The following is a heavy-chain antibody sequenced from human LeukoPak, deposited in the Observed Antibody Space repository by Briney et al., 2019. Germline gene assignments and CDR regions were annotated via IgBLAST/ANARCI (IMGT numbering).Heavy chain of an antibody. Sequence: SETLSLTCTVSGGSIGFSYWSWIRQSPGKGPEWVGYKYASGSSNYNPSLKSRVSLSIDTSKSQFSLKLRSATAADTAVYYCARHGGGVRSPFDYWGQGTVVTVSS. CDR2: KYASGSS. V-gene: IGHV4-4*09. J-gene: IGHJ4*02. CDR1: GGSIGFSY. D-gene: IGHD3-16*01. CDR3: ARHGGGVRSPFDY.